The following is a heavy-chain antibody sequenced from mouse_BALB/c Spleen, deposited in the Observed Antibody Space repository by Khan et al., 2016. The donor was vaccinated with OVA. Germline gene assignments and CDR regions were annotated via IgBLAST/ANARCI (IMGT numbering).Heavy chain of an antibody. V-gene: IGHV1S127*01. D-gene: IGHD1-1*01. J-gene: IGHJ3*01. CDR1: GYTFTSFW. CDR3: GRGRYGRPFAF. Sequence: QVQLQQSGPELVRPGASVKMSCKASGYTFTSFWIHWVKQRPGQGLEWIGMIDPSNSETWLTQNFKGKATLNVDNSSNTAYMQLSRLTSEDSEFYYCGRGRYGRPFAFWGQGTLVTVSA. CDR2: IDPSNSET.